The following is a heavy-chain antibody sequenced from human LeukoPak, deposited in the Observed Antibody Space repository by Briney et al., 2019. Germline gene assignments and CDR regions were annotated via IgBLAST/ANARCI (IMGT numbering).Heavy chain of an antibody. CDR2: IGGSGDST. Sequence: GGSLRLFCGASGFTFSNYGMSWDRQAPGKGLEWVSAIGGSGDSTNYADSVKGRFTISRDNSKNTLYLQMNSLRVEDTAVYYCARTWSFDYWGQGTLVTVSS. V-gene: IGHV3-23*01. CDR3: ARTWSFDY. J-gene: IGHJ4*02. CDR1: GFTFSNYG. D-gene: IGHD1-14*01.